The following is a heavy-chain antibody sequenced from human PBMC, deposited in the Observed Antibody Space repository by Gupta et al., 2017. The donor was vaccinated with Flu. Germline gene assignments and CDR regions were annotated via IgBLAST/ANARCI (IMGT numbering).Heavy chain of an antibody. J-gene: IGHJ4*02. D-gene: IGHD4-17*01. CDR1: GFSFRSYA. V-gene: IGHV3-23*01. CDR2: ISGSGGST. CDR3: AAGWDYGDYPLDY. Sequence: EVQLLESGGGLVQPGGSLSLSCAASGFSFRSYAMSWVRQAPGKGLEWVSAISGSGGSTYYADSVKGRFTISRDNSKNTLYLQMNSLRAEDTAVYYCAAGWDYGDYPLDYWGQGTLVTVSS.